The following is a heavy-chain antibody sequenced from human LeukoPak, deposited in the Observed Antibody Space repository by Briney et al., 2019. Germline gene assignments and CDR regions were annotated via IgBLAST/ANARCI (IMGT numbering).Heavy chain of an antibody. CDR3: ARHIVAAGTGLLGGIDY. CDR1: GYSFTSYW. V-gene: IGHV5-10-1*01. J-gene: IGHJ4*02. D-gene: IGHD6-13*01. Sequence: GESLKISCQGSGYSFTSYWISWVRQVPGKGLGWMGRIDPSDSYTNYSPSFQGHVTISADKSITTAYLQWSSLKASDTAMYYCARHIVAAGTGLLGGIDYWGQGTLVTVSS. CDR2: IDPSDSYT.